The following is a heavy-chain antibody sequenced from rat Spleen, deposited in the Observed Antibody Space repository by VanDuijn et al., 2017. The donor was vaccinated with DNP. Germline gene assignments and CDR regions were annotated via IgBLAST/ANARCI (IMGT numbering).Heavy chain of an antibody. CDR1: GFVFSDYD. V-gene: IGHV5-7*01. CDR3: ATSPGPNWFAY. CDR2: ISHDGSNT. Sequence: EVHLVESGGGLVQPGRSLKLSCAASGFVFSDYDMAWVRQVPGKGLEWVATISHDGSNTFYRDSVKGRFTLSRENAKSALYLQMDSLRSEDTATYYCATSPGPNWFAYWGQGTLVTVSS. D-gene: IGHD1-4*01. J-gene: IGHJ3*01.